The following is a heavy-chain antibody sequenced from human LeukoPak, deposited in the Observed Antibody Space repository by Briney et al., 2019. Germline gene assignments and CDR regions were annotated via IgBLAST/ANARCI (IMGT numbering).Heavy chain of an antibody. CDR1: GGSISSYY. CDR3: ARDFGYCSGGSCYTAWEY. Sequence: PSETLSLTCTVSGGSISSYYWSWIRRPPGKGLEWIGYIYYSGSTYYNPSLKSRVTISVDTSKNQFSLKLSSVTAADTAVYYCARDFGYCSGGSCYTAWEYWGQGTLVTVSS. J-gene: IGHJ4*02. CDR2: IYYSGST. D-gene: IGHD2-15*01. V-gene: IGHV4-59*12.